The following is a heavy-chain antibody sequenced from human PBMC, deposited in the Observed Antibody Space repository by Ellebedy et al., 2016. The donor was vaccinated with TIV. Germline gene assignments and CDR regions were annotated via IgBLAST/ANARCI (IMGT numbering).Heavy chain of an antibody. D-gene: IGHD1-26*01. Sequence: GESLKISCAASGFTLSSYWMHWVRQAPGKGLVWVSRVHKDGSGANYADSVKGRFTISRDNARNALYLQMDSLRAEDTAVYYCVRDREHYSFDYWGQGTLVTVSS. CDR3: VRDREHYSFDY. V-gene: IGHV3-74*01. J-gene: IGHJ4*02. CDR1: GFTLSSYW. CDR2: VHKDGSGA.